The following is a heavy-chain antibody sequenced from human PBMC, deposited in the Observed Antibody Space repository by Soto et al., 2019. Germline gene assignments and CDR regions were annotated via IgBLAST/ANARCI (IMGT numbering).Heavy chain of an antibody. CDR2: LYNHGKT. Sequence: PGGSLRLSCVVSGFIVSSSHMIWVHQAPGKGLEGVSILYNHGKTNYVDSVKGRFTITRDNSKNTVYLQMNSLRVEDTAVYYCARLTEAERHWGQGALVTVSS. CDR1: GFIVSSSH. D-gene: IGHD1-1*01. V-gene: IGHV3-53*01. CDR3: ARLTEAERH. J-gene: IGHJ4*02.